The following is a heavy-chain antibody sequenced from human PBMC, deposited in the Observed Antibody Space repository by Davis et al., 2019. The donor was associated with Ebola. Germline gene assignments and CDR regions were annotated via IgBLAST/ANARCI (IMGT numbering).Heavy chain of an antibody. CDR2: ISGSGDRT. CDR3: AKDRERWLQAPFDY. D-gene: IGHD5-24*01. Sequence: PGGSLRLSCAASGFTFSSYAMRWVRQAPGKGLECVSGISGSGDRTYYADSVKGRFTISRDNSKNTLYLQMDSLRAEDTALYYCAKDRERWLQAPFDYWGQGAVVTVSS. V-gene: IGHV3-23*01. CDR1: GFTFSSYA. J-gene: IGHJ4*02.